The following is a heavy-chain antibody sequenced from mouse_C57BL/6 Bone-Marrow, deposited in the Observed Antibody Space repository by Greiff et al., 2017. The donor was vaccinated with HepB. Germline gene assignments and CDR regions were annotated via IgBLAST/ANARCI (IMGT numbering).Heavy chain of an antibody. CDR2: ISSGSSTI. J-gene: IGHJ2*01. Sequence: EVHLVESGGGLVKPGGSLKLSCAASGFTFSDYGMHWVRQAPEKGLEWVAYISSGSSTIYYADTVKGRFTISRDNAKNTLFLQMTSLRSEDTAMYYCAREDYYGSSLDYWGQDTTLTVSS. CDR1: GFTFSDYG. D-gene: IGHD1-1*01. V-gene: IGHV5-17*01. CDR3: AREDYYGSSLDY.